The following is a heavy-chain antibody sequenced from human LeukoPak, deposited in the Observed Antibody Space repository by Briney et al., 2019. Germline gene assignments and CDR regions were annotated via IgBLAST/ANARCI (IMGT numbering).Heavy chain of an antibody. V-gene: IGHV4-38-2*02. CDR1: GYSISSGYY. J-gene: IGHJ4*02. CDR3: ASLRGYSYGPIDY. D-gene: IGHD5-18*01. CDR2: IYHSGST. Sequence: PSETLSLTCTVSGYSISSGYYWGWIRQPPGKGLEWIGSIYHSGSTYYNPSLKSRVTTSVDTSKNQFSLKLSSVTAAGTAVYYCASLRGYSYGPIDYWGQGTLVTVSS.